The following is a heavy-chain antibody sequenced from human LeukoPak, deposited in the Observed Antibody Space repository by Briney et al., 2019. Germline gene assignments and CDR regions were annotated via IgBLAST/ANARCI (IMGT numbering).Heavy chain of an antibody. CDR1: GGSLSCHF. Sequence: SGALSLPFTVSGGSLSCHFWRWFRRPPGKGLGKIGYIHSSGGTNYNPAYKSRVTVSLEMSKNQFSLSLSSVTAADTAVYYCARDPGDTDWYNFDFWGQGTLVTVSS. CDR2: IHSSGGT. V-gene: IGHV4-59*11. J-gene: IGHJ4*02. CDR3: ARDPGDTDWYNFDF. D-gene: IGHD3-9*01.